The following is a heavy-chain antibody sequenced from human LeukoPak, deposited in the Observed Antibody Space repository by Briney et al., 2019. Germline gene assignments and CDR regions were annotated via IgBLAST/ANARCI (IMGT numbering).Heavy chain of an antibody. CDR3: ASPTSGQSFDI. J-gene: IGHJ3*02. CDR2: IYPGGNT. CDR1: GFTVSSNY. V-gene: IGHV3-53*01. D-gene: IGHD1-1*01. Sequence: GGSLRLSCAASGFTVSSNYMSWVRQAPGKGLEWVSVIYPGGNTYYADSVKGRFTVSRDNSKNTLYLQMNSLRAEDTAVYYCASPTSGQSFDIWGQGTMVTVSS.